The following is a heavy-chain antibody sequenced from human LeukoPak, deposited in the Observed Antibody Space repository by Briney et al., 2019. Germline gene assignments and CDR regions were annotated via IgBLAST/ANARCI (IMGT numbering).Heavy chain of an antibody. J-gene: IGHJ4*02. Sequence: QTGGSLRLSCAAFGFTFSSYAMSWVRQAPGKGLEWVSAISGSGGSTYYADSVKGRFTISRDNSKNTLYLQMNSLRAEVTAVYYCAKAWIQLWLHTLDYWGQGTLVTVSS. V-gene: IGHV3-23*01. CDR2: ISGSGGST. CDR1: GFTFSSYA. CDR3: AKAWIQLWLHTLDY. D-gene: IGHD5-18*01.